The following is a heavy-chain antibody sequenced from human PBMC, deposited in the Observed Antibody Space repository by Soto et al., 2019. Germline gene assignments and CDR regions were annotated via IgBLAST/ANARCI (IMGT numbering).Heavy chain of an antibody. CDR2: IIPILGIA. CDR1: GGTFSSYT. V-gene: IGHV1-69*02. J-gene: IGHJ4*02. D-gene: IGHD3-10*01. CDR3: ASRDYYGSGSYLYYFDY. Sequence: QVQLVQSGAEVKKPGSSVKVSCKASGGTFSSYTISWVRQAPGQGLEWMGRIIPILGIANYAQKFQGRGTITADKSTSTAYRELSSLRSEDTAVYYCASRDYYGSGSYLYYFDYWGQGTLVTVSS.